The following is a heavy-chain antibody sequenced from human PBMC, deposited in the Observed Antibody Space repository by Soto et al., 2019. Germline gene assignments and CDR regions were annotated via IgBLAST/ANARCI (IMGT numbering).Heavy chain of an antibody. CDR2: ISSSTSHT. CDR3: TVITMLGPIGY. Sequence: GGSLRLSCAVSGFTFSDYYMTWIRQAPGKGLEWVSYISSSTSHTNYADSVKGRFTISRDNAKNSLFLQMNSLKFEDTAVYYCTVITMLGPIGYWGQGTLVTVSS. J-gene: IGHJ4*02. CDR1: GFTFSDYY. D-gene: IGHD3-10*02. V-gene: IGHV3-11*03.